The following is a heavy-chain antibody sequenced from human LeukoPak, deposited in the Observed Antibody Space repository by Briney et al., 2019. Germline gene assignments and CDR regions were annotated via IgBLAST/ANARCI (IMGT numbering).Heavy chain of an antibody. CDR1: GYTFTGYH. CDR3: ARSTVEYSGSDI. D-gene: IGHD6-6*01. Sequence: ASVKVSCKASGYTFTGYHMHWVRQAPGQGLEWMGWINPNSGGTNYAQKFQGRVTMTRDTSISTAYMELSRLRSDDTAVYYCARSTVEYSGSDIWGQGTMVTVSS. V-gene: IGHV1-2*02. J-gene: IGHJ3*02. CDR2: INPNSGGT.